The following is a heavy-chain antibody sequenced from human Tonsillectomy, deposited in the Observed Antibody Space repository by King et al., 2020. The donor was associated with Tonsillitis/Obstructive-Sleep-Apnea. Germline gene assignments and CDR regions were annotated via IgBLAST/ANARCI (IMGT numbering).Heavy chain of an antibody. Sequence: VQLVESGGGLVQPGGSLRLSCAASGFTFSSYWMSWVRQAPGKGLEWVANIKQDGSEKYYVDSVKGRFTISRDNAKNSVFLQMNSQRAEDTAVYYCARGYYDFWSSSARDGFDYWGQGTLVTVSS. CDR2: IKQDGSEK. V-gene: IGHV3-7*04. CDR3: ARGYYDFWSSSARDGFDY. CDR1: GFTFSSYW. D-gene: IGHD3-3*01. J-gene: IGHJ4*02.